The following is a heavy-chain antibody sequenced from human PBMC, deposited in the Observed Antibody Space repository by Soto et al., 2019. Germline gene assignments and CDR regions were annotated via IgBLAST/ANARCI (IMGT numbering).Heavy chain of an antibody. CDR3: ALRSMAVVPEY. CDR2: LYYGRSA. CDR1: GDSISSYY. J-gene: IGHJ4*02. D-gene: IGHD3-22*01. V-gene: IGHV4-59*01. Sequence: QVQLQESGPGLVKPSETLSLTCAVSGDSISSYYCMWIRQPPGKGLESIGYLYYGRSANYNPSLKSRITLSVXTSTNQCSLTLSSMTAADTAVYYCALRSMAVVPEYWGQGTLVTVSS.